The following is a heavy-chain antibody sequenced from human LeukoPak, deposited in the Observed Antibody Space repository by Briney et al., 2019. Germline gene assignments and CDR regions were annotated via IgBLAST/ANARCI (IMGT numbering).Heavy chain of an antibody. CDR1: GGSFSGYY. CDR2: INHSGST. CDR3: ASGSVVLEI. Sequence: SETLSLTCAVHGGSFSGYYWNWIRQPPGKGLEWIGEINHSGSTNYNPSLKSRVTISVDTSKNQFSLKLSSVTAADTAVYYCASGSVVLEIWGQGTMVTVSS. J-gene: IGHJ3*02. D-gene: IGHD2-15*01. V-gene: IGHV4-34*01.